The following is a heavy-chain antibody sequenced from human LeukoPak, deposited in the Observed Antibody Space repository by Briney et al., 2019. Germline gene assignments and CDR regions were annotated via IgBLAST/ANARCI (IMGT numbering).Heavy chain of an antibody. J-gene: IGHJ5*02. V-gene: IGHV3-30*18. Sequence: GGSLRLSCTVSGFTISSHGMHWVRQAPGKGLEWVAMISYDGNSKYYGDSVKGRFTISRDNSKNTLYLQMDSLRTEDTAVYYCAKDWGSSGWYNYFDPWGQGTLVTVSS. CDR2: ISYDGNSK. CDR1: GFTISSHG. D-gene: IGHD6-19*01. CDR3: AKDWGSSGWYNYFDP.